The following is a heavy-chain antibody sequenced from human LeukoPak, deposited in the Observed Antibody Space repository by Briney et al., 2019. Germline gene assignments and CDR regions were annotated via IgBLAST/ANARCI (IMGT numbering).Heavy chain of an antibody. CDR3: ARLSGNYGSGSLIDY. V-gene: IGHV5-51*01. CDR1: GYSFTSYW. CDR2: IYPGDSDT. D-gene: IGHD3-10*01. Sequence: GESLKISCKGSGYSFTSYWIGWVRQMPGEGLEWMGIIYPGDSDTRYSPSFQGQVTISADKSISTAYLQWSSLKASDTAMYYCARLSGNYGSGSLIDYWGQGTLVTVSS. J-gene: IGHJ4*02.